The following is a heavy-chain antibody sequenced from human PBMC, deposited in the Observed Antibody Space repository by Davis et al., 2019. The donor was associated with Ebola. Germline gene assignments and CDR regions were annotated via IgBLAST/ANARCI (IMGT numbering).Heavy chain of an antibody. CDR2: ISSSGSTI. D-gene: IGHD2-2*01. CDR3: AKAEGCSSTSCYAFDI. CDR1: GFTFSDYY. J-gene: IGHJ3*02. Sequence: PGGSLRLSCAASGFTFSDYYMSWIRQAPGKGLEWVSYISSSGSTIYYADSVKGRFTISRDNAKNSLYLQMNSLRAEDMALYYCAKAEGCSSTSCYAFDIWGQGTMVTGSS. V-gene: IGHV3-11*01.